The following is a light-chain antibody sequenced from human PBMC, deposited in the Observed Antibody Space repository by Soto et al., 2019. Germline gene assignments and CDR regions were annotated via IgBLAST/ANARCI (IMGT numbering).Light chain of an antibody. CDR1: RSLSSNY. V-gene: IGKV3-20*01. Sequence: EIVLSQSPGTLSLSPGERATLSCRASRSLSSNYFAWYQQKPGQAPRLLINGTSTRATGIPDRFSGSGSRTDFTPTTSRLEPEDDAVYYWQLYGNSHTWTFGQGTKVDI. CDR3: QLYGNSHTWT. J-gene: IGKJ1*01. CDR2: GTS.